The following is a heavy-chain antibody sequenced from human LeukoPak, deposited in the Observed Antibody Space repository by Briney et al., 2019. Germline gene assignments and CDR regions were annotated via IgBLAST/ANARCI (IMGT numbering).Heavy chain of an antibody. CDR3: ARDGMVQGVYDVFDI. V-gene: IGHV1-2*02. D-gene: IGHD3-10*01. J-gene: IGHJ3*02. CDR2: INPNSGGT. CDR1: GYTFTGYY. Sequence: ASVKVSCKASGYTFTGYYMHWVRQAPGQGLEWMGWINPNSGGTNYAQKFQGRVTMTRDTSISTAYMELSRLRSDDTAVYYCARDGMVQGVYDVFDIWGQGTMVTVSS.